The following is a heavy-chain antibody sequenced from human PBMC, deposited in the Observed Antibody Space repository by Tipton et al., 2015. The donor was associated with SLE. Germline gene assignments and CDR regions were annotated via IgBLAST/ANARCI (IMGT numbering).Heavy chain of an antibody. D-gene: IGHD2-21*01. V-gene: IGHV4-39*07. J-gene: IGHJ4*02. CDR2: IYYSGST. CDR3: ARLRVISYYFDY. Sequence: TLSLTCTVSGGSISSSSYYWGWIRQPPGKGLDWIGIIYYSGSTYYNPSLKSRVTISVDTSKNQFSLKLCSVTAADTAVYYCARLRVISYYFDYWGQGTLVTVSS. CDR1: GGSISSSSYY.